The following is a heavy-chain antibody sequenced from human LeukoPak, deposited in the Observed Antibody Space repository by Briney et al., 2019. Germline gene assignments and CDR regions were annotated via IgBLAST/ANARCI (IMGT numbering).Heavy chain of an antibody. J-gene: IGHJ4*02. CDR1: GFTFDDYA. D-gene: IGHD3-10*01. CDR3: AKSPTYGSGAYYFDY. Sequence: GGSLRLSCAASGFTFDDYAMHWVRQAPGKGLEWASGISWNSGSIAYADSVKGRLAISRDNAKSSLFLQMDSLRAEDMALYYCAKSPTYGSGAYYFDYWGQGTLVTVSS. V-gene: IGHV3-9*03. CDR2: ISWNSGSI.